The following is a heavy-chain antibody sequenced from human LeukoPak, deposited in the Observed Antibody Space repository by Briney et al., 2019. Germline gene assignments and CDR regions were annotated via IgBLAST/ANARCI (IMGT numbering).Heavy chain of an antibody. CDR2: VNPYSGNT. Sequence: ASLKVSCKASGYTFSSCDINWVRQAPGQGLVWMGWVNPYSGNTGHAQQFQGRVTLTMNTSISTVYMELSSLRSEDTAVYYCARRPRYCSGRNCYDNWGQGTLVTVSS. J-gene: IGHJ4*02. V-gene: IGHV1-8*01. CDR1: GYTFSSCD. D-gene: IGHD2-15*01. CDR3: ARRPRYCSGRNCYDN.